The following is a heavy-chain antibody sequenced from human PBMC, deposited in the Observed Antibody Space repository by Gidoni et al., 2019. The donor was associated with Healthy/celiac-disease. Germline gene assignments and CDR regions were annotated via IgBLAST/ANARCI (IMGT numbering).Heavy chain of an antibody. D-gene: IGHD3-10*01. CDR1: GFTFSSYA. V-gene: IGHV3-23*01. J-gene: IGHJ3*02. CDR2: ISGSGDST. Sequence: EVQLLESGGGLVQPGGSLRPSSPASGFTFSSYAMSWVRQAPGKGLEWVSDISGSGDSTYYADSVKGRFTISRDNSKNTLYLQMNGLRAEDTAVYYCAKERGAFDIWGQGTMVTVSS. CDR3: AKERGAFDI.